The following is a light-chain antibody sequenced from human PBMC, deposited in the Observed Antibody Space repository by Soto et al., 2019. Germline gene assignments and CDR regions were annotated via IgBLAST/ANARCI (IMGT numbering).Light chain of an antibody. J-gene: IGLJ2*01. CDR1: SSDVGGYNY. Sequence: QSALTQPASVSGAPGQSITISCTGTSSDVGGYNYVSWYQQNPGKAPKLMIYDVSNRPSGVSNRFSGSKSGIAASLTISGLHAEDEVDYYCSSYTSSSTLVVFGGGTKLTVL. V-gene: IGLV2-14*01. CDR3: SSYTSSSTLVV. CDR2: DVS.